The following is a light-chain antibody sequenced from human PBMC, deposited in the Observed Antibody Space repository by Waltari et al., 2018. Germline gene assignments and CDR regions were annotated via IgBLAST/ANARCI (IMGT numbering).Light chain of an antibody. Sequence: DIQMTQSPSSLSASIGDRVTFTCRASRSISSLLAWYQQKPGKAPKLLISKASTLESGVPSRCSGSGSGTEFTLTISSLQPDDFATYYCQQYTSFSLTFGGGTTVEIK. CDR1: RSISSL. CDR2: KAS. V-gene: IGKV1-5*03. J-gene: IGKJ4*01. CDR3: QQYTSFSLT.